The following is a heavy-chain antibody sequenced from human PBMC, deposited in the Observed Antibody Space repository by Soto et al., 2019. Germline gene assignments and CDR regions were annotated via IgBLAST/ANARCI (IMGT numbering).Heavy chain of an antibody. V-gene: IGHV4-31*03. D-gene: IGHD1-1*01. CDR2: IYYSGST. CDR3: ERDIQNYGMDV. J-gene: IGHJ6*02. Sequence: SETLSLTCTVSGGSISSGGYYWSWIRQHPGKGLEWIGYIYYSGSTYYNPSLKSRVTISVDTSKNQFSLKLSSVTAADTAVYYCERDIQNYGMDVWGQGTTVTVSS. CDR1: GGSISSGGYY.